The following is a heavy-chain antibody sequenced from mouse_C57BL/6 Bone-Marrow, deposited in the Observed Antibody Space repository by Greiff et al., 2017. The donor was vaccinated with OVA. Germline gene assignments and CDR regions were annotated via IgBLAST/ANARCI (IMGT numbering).Heavy chain of an antibody. CDR1: GYAFSSSW. V-gene: IGHV1-82*01. D-gene: IGHD2-1*01. CDR2: IYPGDGDT. J-gene: IGHJ2*01. CDR3: AVYGNYDY. Sequence: VQLQQSGPELVKPGASVKISCKASGYAFSSSWMNWVKQRPGKGLEWIGRIYPGDGDTNYNGKCKGKATLTADKSSSTAYMQLSSLTSEDSAVYCGAVYGNYDYWGQGTTLTVSS.